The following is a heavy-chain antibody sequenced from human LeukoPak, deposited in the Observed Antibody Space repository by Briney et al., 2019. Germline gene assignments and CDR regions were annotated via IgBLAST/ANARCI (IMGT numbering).Heavy chain of an antibody. CDR1: GYTFTGYY. J-gene: IGHJ5*02. D-gene: IGHD3-22*01. CDR3: AIHDSSGYYFKNWFDP. Sequence: SVKVSCKASGYTFTGYYMHWVRQAPGQGLEWMGRIIPIFGTANYAQKFQGRVTITTDESTSTAYMELSSLRSEDTAVYYCAIHDSSGYYFKNWFDPWGQGTLVTVSS. CDR2: IIPIFGTA. V-gene: IGHV1-69*05.